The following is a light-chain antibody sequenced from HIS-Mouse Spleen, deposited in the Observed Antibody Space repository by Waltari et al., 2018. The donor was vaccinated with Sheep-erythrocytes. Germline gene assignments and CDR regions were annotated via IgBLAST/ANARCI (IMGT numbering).Light chain of an antibody. CDR3: EQFNSYPLT. Sequence: IHLTHSPSSLSASVAHRVTITSRPSQGISSALAWYQQKPGKAPKLLIYAASSLESGVPSRFSGSGAGTEFTLNISSLQTEDFATYYCEQFNSYPLTFGGGTKVEIK. V-gene: IGKV1-13*02. J-gene: IGKJ4*01. CDR1: QGISSA. CDR2: AAS.